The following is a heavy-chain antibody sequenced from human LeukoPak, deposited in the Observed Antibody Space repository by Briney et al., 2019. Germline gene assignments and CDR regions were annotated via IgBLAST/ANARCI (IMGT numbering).Heavy chain of an antibody. Sequence: KPSETLSLTCTVSGGSISSYYGSWLRQPAGKGLEWIGRIYTSGSTNFNPSRKSRVTMSVDTSHNQFSLKLSSVTAADTAVYYCAREDIVVVVAATVGYFQHWGQGTLVTVSS. CDR2: IYTSGST. J-gene: IGHJ1*01. D-gene: IGHD2-15*01. V-gene: IGHV4-4*07. CDR1: GGSISSYY. CDR3: AREDIVVVVAATVGYFQH.